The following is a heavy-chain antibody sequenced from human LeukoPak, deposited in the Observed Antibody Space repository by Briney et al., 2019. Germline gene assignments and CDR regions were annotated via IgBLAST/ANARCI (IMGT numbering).Heavy chain of an antibody. D-gene: IGHD3-10*01. CDR1: GFTFSDYW. CDR3: TRDRRGVMVY. CDR2: INQNGREK. Sequence: GGSLRLSCAVSGFTFSDYWMSWVRQTPGKGLEWVANINQNGREKFYVDSVKGRFTVSRDNARNSLYLQMNTLRAEDTARYYCTRDRRGVMVYWGQGSLVTVSS. V-gene: IGHV3-7*01. J-gene: IGHJ4*02.